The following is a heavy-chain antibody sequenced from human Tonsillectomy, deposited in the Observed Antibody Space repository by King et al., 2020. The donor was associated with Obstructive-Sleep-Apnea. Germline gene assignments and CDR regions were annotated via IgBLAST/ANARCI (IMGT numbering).Heavy chain of an antibody. Sequence: VQLVESGGGLVKPGGSLRLSCAASGFTFSNAWMNWVRQAPGKGLEWVGRIKSKTDGGTTDYAAPVKGRFTISRDDSKNTLHLQMNSLNTEDTAVYYCTTDTPYYDFWSDAFDIWGQGTMVTVSS. J-gene: IGHJ3*02. CDR2: IKSKTDGGTT. D-gene: IGHD3-3*01. V-gene: IGHV3-15*01. CDR1: GFTFSNAW. CDR3: TTDTPYYDFWSDAFDI.